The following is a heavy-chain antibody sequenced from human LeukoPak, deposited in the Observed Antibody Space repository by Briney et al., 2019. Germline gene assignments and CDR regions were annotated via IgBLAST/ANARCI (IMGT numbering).Heavy chain of an antibody. V-gene: IGHV5-51*01. D-gene: IGHD3-10*01. CDR1: GYSFTSYW. J-gene: IGHJ4*02. Sequence: GESLKISCKGSGYSFTSYWIGWVRQMPGKGLEWMGIIYPGDSDTRYSPSFQGHVTISADKSISTAYLQWSSLKASDTAMYYCARQGYGSGSYYYFDYWGQGTLVTVSS. CDR2: IYPGDSDT. CDR3: ARQGYGSGSYYYFDY.